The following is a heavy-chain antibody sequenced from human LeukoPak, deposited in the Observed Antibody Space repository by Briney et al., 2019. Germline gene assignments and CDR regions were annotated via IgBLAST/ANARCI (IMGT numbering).Heavy chain of an antibody. CDR3: AELGITMIGGV. CDR2: ISYDGSNK. D-gene: IGHD3-10*02. J-gene: IGHJ6*04. CDR1: GFTFSSYG. V-gene: IGHV3-30*18. Sequence: QAGGSLRLSCAGSGFTFSSYGMHWVRQAPGKGLEWVAVISYDGSNKYYADSVKGRFTISRDNSKNTLYLQMNSLRAEDTAVYYCAELGITMIGGVWGKGTTVTISS.